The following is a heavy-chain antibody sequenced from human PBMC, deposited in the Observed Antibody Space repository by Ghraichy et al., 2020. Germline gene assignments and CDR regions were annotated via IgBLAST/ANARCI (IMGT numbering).Heavy chain of an antibody. Sequence: SETLSLTCTVSGGTVSSGDSSWSWIRQPPGKGLEWIGYVFHSGSTYYNPSLMSRVSISVDTSKNQVSLRLTSVTAADSAVYFCARDVGTVTTSRFDSWGQGTLVTVSS. V-gene: IGHV4-30-4*07. CDR1: GGTVSSGDSS. J-gene: IGHJ5*01. CDR3: ARDVGTVTTSRFDS. D-gene: IGHD4-17*01. CDR2: VFHSGST.